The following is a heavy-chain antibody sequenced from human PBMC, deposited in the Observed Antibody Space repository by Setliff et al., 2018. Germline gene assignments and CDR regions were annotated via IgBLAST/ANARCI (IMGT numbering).Heavy chain of an antibody. J-gene: IGHJ4*02. CDR1: GGSFSGYY. CDR2: INHSGST. D-gene: IGHD3-3*01. CDR3: ARLPNFWSGYFDY. V-gene: IGHV4-34*01. Sequence: PSETLSLTCAVYGGSFSGYYWGWIRQPPGKGLEWIGEINHSGSTNYNPSLKSRVTISVDTSKNQFSLKLSSVTAADTAVYYCARLPNFWSGYFDYWGQGTLVTVSS.